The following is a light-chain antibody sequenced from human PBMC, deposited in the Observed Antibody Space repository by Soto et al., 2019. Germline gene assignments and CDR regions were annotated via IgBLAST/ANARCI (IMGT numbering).Light chain of an antibody. CDR1: PTLGAT. J-gene: IGKJ2*01. CDR3: QQSYTTVYS. Sequence: DIQMPQVPSSLPASVGDRVPITGRASPTLGATFNWYRQKPGKAPTLLIYDASTLQSGVPSRFSGRGSGTDFALTITSLQPDDSATYYCQQSYTTVYSFGQGTKV. CDR2: DAS. V-gene: IGKV1-39*01.